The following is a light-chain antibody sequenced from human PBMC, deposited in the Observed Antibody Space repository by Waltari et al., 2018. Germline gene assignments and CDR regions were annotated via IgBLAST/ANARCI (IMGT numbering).Light chain of an antibody. V-gene: IGKV3-11*01. J-gene: IGKJ4*01. CDR1: PNIDFY. Sequence: EIVLTQSPATLSLSPGERATLSCSASPNIDFYLGWYQQKPGQAPRLLIYVASNRASGIPPRFSGSGSGTDFTLTISGLEPEDFAVYYCQHRRDWPLTFGGGTKLEI. CDR2: VAS. CDR3: QHRRDWPLT.